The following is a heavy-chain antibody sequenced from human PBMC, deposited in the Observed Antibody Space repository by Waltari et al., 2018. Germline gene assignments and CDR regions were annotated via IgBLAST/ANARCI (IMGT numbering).Heavy chain of an antibody. Sequence: LEWIGYIYYGGGANYNPPLKSRVTITVDTSKDQFSLKLSSVTAAETAVYDCAIGVLLWVGEPTGEAFDIWGQGTMVTFSS. CDR3: AIGVLLWVGEPTGEAFDI. V-gene: IGHV4-59*09. J-gene: IGHJ3*02. CDR2: IYYGGGA. D-gene: IGHD3-10*01.